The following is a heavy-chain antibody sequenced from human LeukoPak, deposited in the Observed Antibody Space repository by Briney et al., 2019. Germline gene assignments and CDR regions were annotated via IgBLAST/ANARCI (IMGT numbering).Heavy chain of an antibody. Sequence: PSETLSLTCTVSGGSISTFYWSWLRQPPGKGLEWIGYIFHTGHSNHNPSLKGRVTISVDTSKNQFSLNLNSVTAADTAMYYRARHPFSDGFDLWGQGTMVTVSS. J-gene: IGHJ3*01. V-gene: IGHV4-59*08. CDR2: IFHTGHS. CDR1: GGSISTFY. CDR3: ARHPFSDGFDL.